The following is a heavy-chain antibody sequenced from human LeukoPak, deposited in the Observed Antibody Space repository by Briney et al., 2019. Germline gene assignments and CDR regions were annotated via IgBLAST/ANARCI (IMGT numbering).Heavy chain of an antibody. J-gene: IGHJ4*02. CDR1: SDSFSNYQ. Sequence: SETLSLTCTVSSDSFSNYQWNWIRQPAGKGLEWLGRIYASGSTNYNPSLKRRVTMSIDTSKNQFSLKVTSVTAADTAVYYCARETYYDFSIGNLHYFDYWGQGALVTVSS. CDR3: ARETYYDFSIGNLHYFDY. V-gene: IGHV4-4*07. CDR2: IYASGST. D-gene: IGHD3-3*01.